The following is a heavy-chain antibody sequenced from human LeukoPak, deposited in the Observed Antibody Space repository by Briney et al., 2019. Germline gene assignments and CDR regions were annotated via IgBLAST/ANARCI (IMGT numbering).Heavy chain of an antibody. CDR2: IGAYNGNT. CDR1: GYSFTSYG. CDR3: ARGRGSGSRWEAFDI. J-gene: IGHJ3*02. Sequence: GASVKVSXKASGYSFTSYGISWVRQAPGQGLEWMGWIGAYNGNTNYAQKVQDRVTMTTDTSTSTAYMELRSLRSDDTAVYYCARGRGSGSRWEAFDIWGQGTMVTVSS. V-gene: IGHV1-18*01. D-gene: IGHD3-22*01.